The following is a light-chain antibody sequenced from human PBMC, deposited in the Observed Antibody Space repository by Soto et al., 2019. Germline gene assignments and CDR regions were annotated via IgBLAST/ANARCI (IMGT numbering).Light chain of an antibody. V-gene: IGKV3-20*01. J-gene: IGKJ1*01. Sequence: EIVLTQSPGTLSLSPGDRATLSCRASQSVNSNYLAWYQRKPGQAPRLLIYGASNRATDIPYRFSASVSGKDFTLTITRLEAEDFAVYYFQQYYSTPPTFCPGTKVEVK. CDR1: QSVNSNY. CDR3: QQYYSTPPT. CDR2: GAS.